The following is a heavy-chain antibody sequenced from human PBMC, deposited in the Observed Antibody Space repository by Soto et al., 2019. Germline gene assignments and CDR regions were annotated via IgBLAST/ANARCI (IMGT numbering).Heavy chain of an antibody. V-gene: IGHV3-48*01. CDR2: ISSSDINI. CDR1: GFTFSSYS. J-gene: IGHJ4*02. Sequence: EVQLVESGGGVIQPGGSLRLSCAASGFTFSSYSMNWVRQAPGKGLEWISYISSSDINIYYADSVKGRFTISRDIAKNSLYLQMNSLRAEDTAVYYCARVYGDYVPRNDSWRQGTLVTVSS. D-gene: IGHD4-17*01. CDR3: ARVYGDYVPRNDS.